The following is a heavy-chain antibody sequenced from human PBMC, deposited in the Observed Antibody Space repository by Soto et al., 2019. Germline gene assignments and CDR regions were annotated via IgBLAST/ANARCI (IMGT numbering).Heavy chain of an antibody. CDR2: ISWNSGSI. J-gene: IGHJ4*02. CDR3: AKGKAVTTVIDY. V-gene: IGHV3-9*01. CDR1: GFTFDDYA. D-gene: IGHD4-17*01. Sequence: EVQLVESGGGLVQPGRSLRLSCAASGFTFDDYAMHWVRQAPGKGLEWVSGISWNSGSIGYADSVKGRFTISRDNAKNSLYLQMNSLRAEDTALYYCAKGKAVTTVIDYWGQGTLVTVSS.